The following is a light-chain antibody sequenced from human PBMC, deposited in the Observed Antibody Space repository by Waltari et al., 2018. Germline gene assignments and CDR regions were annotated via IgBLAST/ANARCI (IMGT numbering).Light chain of an antibody. J-gene: IGKJ2*01. CDR1: QSTRTS. Sequence: DIQMTQSPSSLSASVGDRVTITCRASQSTRTSLNWYQQKPGKAPKLLIFDASTLQSGVPSRFSGRGSATDFTLTISSLQPEDFATYYCQQSHDFPYTFGLGTKLEF. CDR3: QQSHDFPYT. V-gene: IGKV1-39*01. CDR2: DAS.